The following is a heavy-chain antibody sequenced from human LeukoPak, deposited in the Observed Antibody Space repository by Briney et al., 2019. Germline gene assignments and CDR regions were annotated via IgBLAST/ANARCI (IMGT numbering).Heavy chain of an antibody. D-gene: IGHD5-12*01. CDR2: IYYSGST. Sequence: SETRSLTCTVSGGSISSYYWSWIRQPPGKGLDGIGYIYYSGSTNYNPSLKSRVTISVDTSKNQFSLKLSSVTAADTAVYYCARDSGYDTDAFDIWGQGTMVTVSS. CDR1: GGSISSYY. J-gene: IGHJ3*02. CDR3: ARDSGYDTDAFDI. V-gene: IGHV4-59*01.